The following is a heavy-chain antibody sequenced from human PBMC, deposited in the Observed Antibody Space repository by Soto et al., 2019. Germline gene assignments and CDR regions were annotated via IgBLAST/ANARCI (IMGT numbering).Heavy chain of an antibody. J-gene: IGHJ6*02. V-gene: IGHV3-74*01. CDR3: TRGQAGPYGMDV. Sequence: EVQLVESGGGLVQPGGSPRLSCAASGFTLSSYWMHWVRQAPGKGLVWVSRISREGSSTAYADSVKGRFTISRDNAKNTLNLQMNSLRAEDTAVYYCTRGQAGPYGMDVWGHATTVTVSS. CDR1: GFTLSSYW. CDR2: ISREGSST.